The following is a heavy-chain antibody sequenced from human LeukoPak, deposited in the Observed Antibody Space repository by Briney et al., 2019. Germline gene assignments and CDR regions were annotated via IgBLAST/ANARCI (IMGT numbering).Heavy chain of an antibody. J-gene: IGHJ4*02. CDR1: GFTFDDYA. CDR2: ISWNSGSI. Sequence: GGSLRLSCAASGFTFDDYAMHWVRQAPGKGLEWVSGISWNSGSIGYADSVKGRFTISRDNAKNSLYLQMNSLRVEDTALYYCATTLDYGDSYFDYWGQGTLVTVSS. V-gene: IGHV3-9*01. D-gene: IGHD4-17*01. CDR3: ATTLDYGDSYFDY.